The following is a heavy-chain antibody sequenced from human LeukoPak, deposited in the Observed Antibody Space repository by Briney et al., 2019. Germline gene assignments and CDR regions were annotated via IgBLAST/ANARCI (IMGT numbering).Heavy chain of an antibody. J-gene: IGHJ2*01. CDR3: ARSPARLRPNWYFDL. Sequence: GGSLRLSCAASGFTFSSYSMNWVRQAPGKGLEWVSSISSRSSYIYYADSVKGRFTISRDNAKNSLYLQMNSLRAEDTAVYYCARSPARLRPNWYFDLWGRGTLVTVSS. CDR1: GFTFSSYS. V-gene: IGHV3-21*01. CDR2: ISSRSSYI. D-gene: IGHD4-17*01.